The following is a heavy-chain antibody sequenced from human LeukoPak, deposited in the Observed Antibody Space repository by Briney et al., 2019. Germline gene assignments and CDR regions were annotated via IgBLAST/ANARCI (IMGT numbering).Heavy chain of an antibody. D-gene: IGHD2-2*01. V-gene: IGHV1-46*01. CDR3: ARDLPYCSSTSCYLLALDY. J-gene: IGHJ4*02. CDR2: INPSGGST. CDR1: GYTFTSYH. Sequence: ASVKVSCKASGYTFTSYHMHWVRQAPGQGLEWMGIINPSGGSTSYAQKFQGRVTMTRDTSTSTVYMELSSLRSEDTAVYYCARDLPYCSSTSCYLLALDYWGQGTLVTVSS.